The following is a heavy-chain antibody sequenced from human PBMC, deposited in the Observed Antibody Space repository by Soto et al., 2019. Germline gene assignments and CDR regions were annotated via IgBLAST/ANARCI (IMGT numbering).Heavy chain of an antibody. D-gene: IGHD5-12*01. CDR3: ARDGGYVKPFEY. J-gene: IGHJ4*02. Sequence: EVLLVQSGGGLVQPGGSLRLSCAASGFAFSSYWLHWVRQAPGKGLMIVSRITGDGTNTAYATSVKGRFTISRDNAKHMVYLQMDSLKAEDTAVYYWARDGGYVKPFEYWGQGALVTVSS. CDR1: GFAFSSYW. CDR2: ITGDGTNT. V-gene: IGHV3-74*01.